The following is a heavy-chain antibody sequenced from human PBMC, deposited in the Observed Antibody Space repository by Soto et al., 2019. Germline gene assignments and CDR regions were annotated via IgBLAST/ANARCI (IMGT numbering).Heavy chain of an antibody. CDR3: ARESEDLTSNFDY. J-gene: IGHJ4*02. Sequence: GGSLRLSCAASGFTFTRYSMNWVRQAPGKGLEWVSSISSTTNYIYYADSMKGRFTVSRDNAKNALYLEMNSLSAEDTAVYYCARESEDLTSNFDYWGQGTLVTVSS. CDR2: ISSTTNYI. CDR1: GFTFTRYS. V-gene: IGHV3-21*01.